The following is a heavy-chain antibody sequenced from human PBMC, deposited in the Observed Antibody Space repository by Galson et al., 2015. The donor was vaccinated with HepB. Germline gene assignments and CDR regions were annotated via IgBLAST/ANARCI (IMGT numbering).Heavy chain of an antibody. J-gene: IGHJ4*02. CDR1: GLSFSGFA. Sequence: LRLSCAASGLSFSGFAIHWVRQAPGKGLEWVAVVSSDGKSTNHADSVKGRLTVSRDNSKNTVYLQMNSLRPEDTAVYYCARDRDNWAYYFDYWGQGTLVTVSS. CDR3: ARDRDNWAYYFDY. D-gene: IGHD1-20*01. V-gene: IGHV3-30*03. CDR2: VSSDGKST.